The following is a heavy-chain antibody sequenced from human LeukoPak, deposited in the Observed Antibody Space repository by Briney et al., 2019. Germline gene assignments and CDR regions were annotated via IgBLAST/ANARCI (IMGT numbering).Heavy chain of an antibody. CDR1: GLTFSSYW. CDR2: INSDGSRA. D-gene: IGHD3-16*01. Sequence: GGSLRLSCAASGLTFSSYWMHWVRQAPGKGLVWLSCINSDGSRANYADSVKGRFTISRDNVRNTLFLQLNGLRVEDMAVYYCAKDNFGAFDYWGQGALVTVSS. CDR3: AKDNFGAFDY. V-gene: IGHV3-74*01. J-gene: IGHJ4*02.